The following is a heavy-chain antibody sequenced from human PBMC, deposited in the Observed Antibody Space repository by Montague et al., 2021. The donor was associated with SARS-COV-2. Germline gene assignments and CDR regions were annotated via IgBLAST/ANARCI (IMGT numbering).Heavy chain of an antibody. V-gene: IGHV4-34*01. CDR3: VRGGYGDRSSD. CDR1: GGSFGGYY. Sequence: SETLSLTCVVSGGSFGGYYWTWIRQTPGKGLEWVGEMRHYGSPNSNPYVNLSIKSPVTMSIDTSKYQFSLRLTSVSAADAAVYYCVRGGYGDRSSDWGQGTLVTVSS. J-gene: IGHJ1*01. D-gene: IGHD4-17*01. CDR2: MRHYGSP.